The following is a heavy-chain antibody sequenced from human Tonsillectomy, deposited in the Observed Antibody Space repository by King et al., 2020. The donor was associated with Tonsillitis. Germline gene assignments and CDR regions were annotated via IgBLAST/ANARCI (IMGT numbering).Heavy chain of an antibody. CDR2: IYYSGST. CDR1: GGSISSSSYY. CDR3: ARHATFWGGRAGEKAIDY. D-gene: IGHD3-16*01. V-gene: IGHV4-39*01. Sequence: QLQESGPGLVKPSETLSLTCTVSGGSISSSSYYWGWIRQPPGKGLEWIGSIYYSGSTYYNPSLKSRVTISVDTSKNQFSLKLSSVTAADTAVYYCARHATFWGGRAGEKAIDYWGQGTLVTVSS. J-gene: IGHJ4*02.